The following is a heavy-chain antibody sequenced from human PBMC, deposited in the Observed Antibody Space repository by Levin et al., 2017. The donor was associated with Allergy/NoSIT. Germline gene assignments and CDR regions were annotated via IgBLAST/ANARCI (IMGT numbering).Heavy chain of an antibody. CDR3: AKDRTPQTFYYDSSGYDY. V-gene: IGHV3-23*01. J-gene: IGHJ4*02. Sequence: GGSLRLSCAASGFTFSSYAMSWVRQAPGKGLEWVSAISGSGGSTYYADSVKGRFTISRDNSKNTLYLQMNSLRAEDTAVYYCAKDRTPQTFYYDSSGYDYWGQGTLVTVSS. D-gene: IGHD3-22*01. CDR1: GFTFSSYA. CDR2: ISGSGGST.